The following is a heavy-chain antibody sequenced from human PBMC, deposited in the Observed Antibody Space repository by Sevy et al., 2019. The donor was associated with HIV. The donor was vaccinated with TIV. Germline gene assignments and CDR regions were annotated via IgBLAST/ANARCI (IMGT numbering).Heavy chain of an antibody. J-gene: IGHJ4*02. D-gene: IGHD6-19*01. Sequence: GGSLRLSCAASGFIFSSYSMNWVRQAPGKGLEWVSYISSSSSTIHYADSVKGRFTISRDNAKNSLNLQMNSLRDEDTAVYYCARGIGIAVAGTIYWGQGTLVTASS. V-gene: IGHV3-48*02. CDR2: ISSSSSTI. CDR1: GFIFSSYS. CDR3: ARGIGIAVAGTIY.